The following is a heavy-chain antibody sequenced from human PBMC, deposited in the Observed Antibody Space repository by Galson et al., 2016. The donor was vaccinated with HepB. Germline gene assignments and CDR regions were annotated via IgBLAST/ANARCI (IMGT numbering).Heavy chain of an antibody. Sequence: SLRLSCAASGITFSSYGMHWVRQAPGKGLDWVAVISKTGDTTFYGDSVKGRFTISRDNSKNTVDLQIHSLRSEDAAVYFCARDFKLGAPDYMDVWGKGTTVTAS. CDR3: ARDFKLGAPDYMDV. CDR1: GITFSSYG. D-gene: IGHD1-26*01. CDR2: ISKTGDTT. V-gene: IGHV3-30*19. J-gene: IGHJ6*03.